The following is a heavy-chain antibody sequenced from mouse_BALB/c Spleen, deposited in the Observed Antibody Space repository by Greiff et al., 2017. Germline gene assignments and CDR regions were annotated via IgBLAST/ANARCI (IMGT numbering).Heavy chain of an antibody. CDR2: IWAGGST. Sequence: VQLQQSGPGLVAPSQSLSITCTVSGFSLTSYGVHWVRQPPGKGLEWLGVIWAGGSTNYNSALMSRLSISKDNSKSQVFLKMNSLQTDDTAMYYCASLLSLYAMDYWGQGTSVTVSS. V-gene: IGHV2-9*02. J-gene: IGHJ4*01. CDR1: GFSLTSYG. CDR3: ASLLSLYAMDY. D-gene: IGHD2-10*01.